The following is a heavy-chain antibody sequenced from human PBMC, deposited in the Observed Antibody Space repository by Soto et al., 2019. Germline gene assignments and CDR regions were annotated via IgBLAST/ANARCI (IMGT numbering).Heavy chain of an antibody. CDR3: ARDAEEITSNFDY. CDR2: IKQDGSEK. Sequence: LRLSCAASGFTFSRYWMSCVRQAPGKGLEWVANIKQDGSEKYYVDSVKGRFTISRDNAKNSLYLEMNSLRAEDTAVYYCARDAEEITSNFDYWGKGTMVTVSS. CDR1: GFTFSRYW. J-gene: IGHJ4*02. V-gene: IGHV3-7*01.